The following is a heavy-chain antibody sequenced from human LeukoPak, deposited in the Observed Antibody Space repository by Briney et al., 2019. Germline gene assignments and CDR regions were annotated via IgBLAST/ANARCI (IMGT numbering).Heavy chain of an antibody. D-gene: IGHD3-3*01. CDR3: AKILSICNGYYADY. V-gene: IGHV3-11*01. CDR1: GFTFGDYH. CDR2: IGTRGSPI. J-gene: IGHJ4*02. Sequence: GGSLRLSCAASGFTFGDYHLTWIRQAPGKGLEWDSFIGTRGSPIYYADSVKGRFTISRDSAKNSLYLQINGLRAEDTAVYYCAKILSICNGYYADYWGQGTPVSVSS.